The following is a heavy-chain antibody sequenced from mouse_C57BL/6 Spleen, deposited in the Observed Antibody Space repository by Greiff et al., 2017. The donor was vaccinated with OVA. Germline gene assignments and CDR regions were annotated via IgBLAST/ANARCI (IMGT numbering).Heavy chain of an antibody. J-gene: IGHJ3*01. Sequence: VQLKESGPGLVKPSQSLSLTCSVTGYSITSGYYWNWIRQFPGNKLEWMGYISYDGSNNYNPSLKNRISITRDTSKNQFFLKLSTATTEDTATCDCARERELAWFAYWGQGTLVTVSA. D-gene: IGHD6-1*01. V-gene: IGHV3-6*01. CDR1: GYSITSGYY. CDR2: ISYDGSN. CDR3: ARERELAWFAY.